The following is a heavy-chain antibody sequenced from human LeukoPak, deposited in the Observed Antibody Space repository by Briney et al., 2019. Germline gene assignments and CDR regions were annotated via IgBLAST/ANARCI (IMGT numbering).Heavy chain of an antibody. CDR3: AKRVPYSSSSVYFDC. Sequence: GGSLRLSCAASGFTFTNYVMSWVRQAPGKGLEWVSAISDDGRSTYYADSVKGPFTISRDNSKNTLYLQMNNLRAEDTAFYYCAKRVPYSSSSVYFDCWGQGTLVTVSS. CDR2: ISDDGRST. D-gene: IGHD6-6*01. J-gene: IGHJ4*02. CDR1: GFTFTNYV. V-gene: IGHV3-23*01.